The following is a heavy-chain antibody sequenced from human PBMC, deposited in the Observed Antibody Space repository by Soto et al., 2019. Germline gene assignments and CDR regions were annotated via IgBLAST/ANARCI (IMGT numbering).Heavy chain of an antibody. CDR1: AFTFSNYA. J-gene: IGHJ5*02. V-gene: IGHV3-23*01. CDR3: AKKYYGTYPFDP. CDR2: IAVSGGDI. D-gene: IGHD1-26*01. Sequence: GGSLRLSCAGSAFTFSNYAMAWVRQAPGKGLEWVSSIAVSGGDISYADSVKGRFTISRDNSKSTLFLQMDSLRAEDTAIYYCAKKYYGTYPFDPWGQGTLVTVSS.